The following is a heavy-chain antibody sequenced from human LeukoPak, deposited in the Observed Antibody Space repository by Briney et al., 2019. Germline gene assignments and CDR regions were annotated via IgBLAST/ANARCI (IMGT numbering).Heavy chain of an antibody. J-gene: IGHJ5*02. CDR1: GGSFSGYY. CDR3: ARGGYCSGGSCAWFDP. CDR2: INHSGST. D-gene: IGHD2-15*01. V-gene: IGHV4-34*01. Sequence: PSETLSLTCAVYGGSFSGYYWSWIRQPPRKGLEWIGEINHSGSTNYNPSLKSRVTISVDTSKNQFSLKLSSVTAADTAVYYCARGGYCSGGSCAWFDPWGQGTLVTVSS.